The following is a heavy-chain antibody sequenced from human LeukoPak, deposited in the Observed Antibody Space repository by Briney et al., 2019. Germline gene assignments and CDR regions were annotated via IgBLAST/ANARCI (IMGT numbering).Heavy chain of an antibody. V-gene: IGHV4-34*01. D-gene: IGHD2-15*01. Sequence: SETLSLTCAVYGGSFSGYYWSWIRQPPGKGLEWIGEINHSGSTNYNPPLKSRVTISVDTSKNQFSLKLSSVTAADTAVYYCAREIVVVVASPAWFHPWGQGTLVTVSS. CDR2: INHSGST. CDR1: GGSFSGYY. J-gene: IGHJ5*02. CDR3: AREIVVVVASPAWFHP.